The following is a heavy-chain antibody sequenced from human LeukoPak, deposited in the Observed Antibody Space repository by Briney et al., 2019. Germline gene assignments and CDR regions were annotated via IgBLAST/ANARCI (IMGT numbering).Heavy chain of an antibody. CDR1: GFTFGSYA. J-gene: IGHJ4*02. CDR3: AKLNGGSCSSVYDY. CDR2: ISGGGGTT. Sequence: GGSLRLSCAASGFTFGSYAMSWVRQAPGKGLEGVSVISGGGGTTYYADSVKGRFTISRDNSKNTLYLQMNSLRAEDTAIYYCAKLNGGSCSSVYDYWGQGALVTVSS. D-gene: IGHD2-15*01. V-gene: IGHV3-23*01.